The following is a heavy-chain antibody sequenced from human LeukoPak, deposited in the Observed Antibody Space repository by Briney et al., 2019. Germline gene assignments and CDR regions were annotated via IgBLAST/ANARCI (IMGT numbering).Heavy chain of an antibody. V-gene: IGHV4-39*01. CDR1: GGSISSYY. CDR2: IYYSGST. CDR3: ARRGIGEFDY. Sequence: SETLSLTCTVSGGSISSYYWGWIRQPPGKGLEWIGSIYYSGSTYYNPSLKSRVTISVDTSKNQFSLKLSSVTAADTAVYYCARRGIGEFDYWGQGTLVTVSS. J-gene: IGHJ4*02. D-gene: IGHD3-10*01.